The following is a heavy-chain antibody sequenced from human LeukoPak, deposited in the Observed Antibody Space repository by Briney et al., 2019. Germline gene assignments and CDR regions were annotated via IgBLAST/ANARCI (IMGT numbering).Heavy chain of an antibody. V-gene: IGHV1-69*04. D-gene: IGHD1-26*01. CDR2: IIPILGIA. J-gene: IGHJ6*02. CDR1: GGTFSSYA. CDR3: ASGSGSYYGMDV. Sequence: SVKVSCKASGGTFSSYAISWVRQAPGQGLEWMGRIIPILGIANYAQKFQGRVTITADKSTSTAYMELSSLRSEDTAVYYCASGSGSYYGMDVWGQGTTVTVSS.